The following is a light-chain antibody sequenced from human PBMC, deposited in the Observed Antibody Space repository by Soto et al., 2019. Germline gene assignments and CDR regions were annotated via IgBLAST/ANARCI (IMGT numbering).Light chain of an antibody. J-gene: IGKJ2*01. CDR2: GAS. CDR3: QQYRSSPPYT. V-gene: IGKV3-20*01. CDR1: QSVSSSY. Sequence: EIVLTQSPGTLSLSPGERATLSCRASQSVSSSYLACYQQKPGQATSLLIYGASSRAAGIPDRFSGSGSGTDFTLTISRLEPEDVAVYYCQQYRSSPPYTFGQGTKLEIK.